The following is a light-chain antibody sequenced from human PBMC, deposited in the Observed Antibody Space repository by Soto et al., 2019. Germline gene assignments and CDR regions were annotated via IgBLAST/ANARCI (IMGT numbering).Light chain of an antibody. Sequence: QSALTQPASVSGSPGQSITISCTGSSSDGGGYNYVSWYQQHPGKAPKLMIYDVSNRPSGVSNRFSGSKSGNTVSLTISGLQAEDEADYYCNSYTSTSTLVVFGGGTKLTVL. CDR3: NSYTSTSTLVV. CDR2: DVS. CDR1: SSDGGGYNY. J-gene: IGLJ2*01. V-gene: IGLV2-14*01.